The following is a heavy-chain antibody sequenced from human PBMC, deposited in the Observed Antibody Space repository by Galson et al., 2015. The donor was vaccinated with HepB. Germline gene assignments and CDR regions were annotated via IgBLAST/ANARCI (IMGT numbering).Heavy chain of an antibody. CDR2: IRAGGST. V-gene: IGHV3-23*01. CDR3: ARVGDNSGWNFGY. D-gene: IGHD6-19*01. J-gene: IGHJ4*02. CDR1: GFTFSDYA. Sequence: SLRLSCAASGFTFSDYAVSWVRQAPGKGLEWVSTIRAGGSTSYADSVKDRFTISRDNSMNTLYLQINSLRVEDTATYYCARVGDNSGWNFGYWGQGTLVTVSS.